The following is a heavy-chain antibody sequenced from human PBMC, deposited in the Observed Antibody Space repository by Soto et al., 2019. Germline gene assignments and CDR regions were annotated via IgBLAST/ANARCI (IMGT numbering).Heavy chain of an antibody. Sequence: ASVKVSCKASGYTFTGYYMHWVRQAPGQGLEWMGWINPNSGGTNYAQKFQGWVTMTRDTSISTACMELSRLRSDDTAVYYCARGEYVDIVATDPLYAFDIWGQATIGTLS. J-gene: IGHJ3*02. CDR2: INPNSGGT. V-gene: IGHV1-2*04. CDR3: ARGEYVDIVATDPLYAFDI. D-gene: IGHD5-12*01. CDR1: GYTFTGYY.